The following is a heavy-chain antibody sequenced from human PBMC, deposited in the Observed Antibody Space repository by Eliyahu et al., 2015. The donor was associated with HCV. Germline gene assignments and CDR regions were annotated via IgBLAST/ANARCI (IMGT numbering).Heavy chain of an antibody. V-gene: IGHV3-23*01. Sequence: EVQLLESGGGLVQPGGSLRLSCAAXGFTFSSYAMSWVRQAPGKGLEWXSAISGSGGSTYYADSVKGRFTISRDNSKNTLYLQMNSLRAEDTAVYYCAKDIHRSIAARQDYWGQGTLVTVSS. CDR2: ISGSGGST. CDR3: AKDIHRSIAARQDY. J-gene: IGHJ4*02. CDR1: GFTFSSYA. D-gene: IGHD6-6*01.